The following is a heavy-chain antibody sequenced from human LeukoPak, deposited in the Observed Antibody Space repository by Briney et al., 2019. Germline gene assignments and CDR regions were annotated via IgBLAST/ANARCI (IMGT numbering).Heavy chain of an antibody. D-gene: IGHD3-10*01. J-gene: IGHJ6*03. CDR3: ARGVGLGNYFYYYYMDV. V-gene: IGHV4-4*07. CDR2: INSSGST. CDR1: GASISGHY. Sequence: SETLSLTCLVSGASISGHYWSWIRQPAGKGLEWIGRINSSGSTNYNPSLKSRGTMSVDTSKNQFSLKLTSVTAADTAVYYCARGVGLGNYFYYYYMDVWGKGTTVTISS.